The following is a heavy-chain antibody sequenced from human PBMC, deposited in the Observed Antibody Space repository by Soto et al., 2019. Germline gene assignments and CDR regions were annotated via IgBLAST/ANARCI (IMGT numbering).Heavy chain of an antibody. CDR3: AKDRSQGAVAGTSDFDS. CDR2: VSGRGGRT. J-gene: IGHJ4*02. Sequence: SGGSLRLSCAASGFTFSSYAMSWVRQAPGKGLDWVSTVSGRGGRTYYADSVKGRFTISRDNSKNALYLLLNSLRAEDTAIYYCAKDRSQGAVAGTSDFDSWGQGTLVTVSS. D-gene: IGHD6-19*01. V-gene: IGHV3-23*01. CDR1: GFTFSSYA.